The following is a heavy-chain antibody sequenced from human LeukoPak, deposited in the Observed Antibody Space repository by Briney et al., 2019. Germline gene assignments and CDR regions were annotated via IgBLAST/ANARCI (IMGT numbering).Heavy chain of an antibody. V-gene: IGHV1-46*01. CDR1: GYTFTTYY. J-gene: IGHJ4*02. Sequence: ASVKVSCKASGYTFTTYYMHWVRQAPGQGLEWMGIINPSGGSTTYAQNFQGRVTMTRDTSTSAVYMELSSLRSEDTAVYYCASSGSYRFDYWGQGTLVTVSS. CDR3: ASSGSYRFDY. D-gene: IGHD1-26*01. CDR2: INPSGGST.